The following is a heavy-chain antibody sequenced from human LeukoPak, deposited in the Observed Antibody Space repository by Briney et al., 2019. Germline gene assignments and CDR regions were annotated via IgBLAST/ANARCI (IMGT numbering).Heavy chain of an antibody. Sequence: GASVKVSCKASGYTFTSYDINWVRQATGQGLEWMGWMNPNSGNTGYAQKFQGRVTMTRNTSISTAYMELSSLRSEDTAVYYCARDGYCSSTSCRSLYYHYGMDVWGQGTTVTVSS. V-gene: IGHV1-8*01. CDR1: GYTFTSYD. CDR2: MNPNSGNT. J-gene: IGHJ6*02. D-gene: IGHD2-2*01. CDR3: ARDGYCSSTSCRSLYYHYGMDV.